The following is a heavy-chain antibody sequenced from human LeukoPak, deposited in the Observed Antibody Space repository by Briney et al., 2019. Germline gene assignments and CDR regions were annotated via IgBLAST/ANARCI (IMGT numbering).Heavy chain of an antibody. J-gene: IGHJ3*02. D-gene: IGHD3-3*01. V-gene: IGHV4-59*12. Sequence: SETLSLTCTVSGGSISSYYWSWIRQPPGKGLEWIGYIYYSGSTNYNPSLKSRVTISVDTSKNQFSLKLSSVTAADTAVYYCARDKLRFLEWFPFDAFDIWGQGTMVTVSS. CDR2: IYYSGST. CDR3: ARDKLRFLEWFPFDAFDI. CDR1: GGSISSYY.